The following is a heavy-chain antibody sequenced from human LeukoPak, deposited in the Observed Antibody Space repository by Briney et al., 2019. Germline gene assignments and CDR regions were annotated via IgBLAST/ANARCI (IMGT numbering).Heavy chain of an antibody. CDR3: ARRGGSGRSFDY. CDR1: GASVSSGGYY. Sequence: SGTLSLTCTVSGASVSSGGYYWSWIRQPPGKGLEWIGYIYYSGSTNYNPSLKIRVTISVDTSKNQFSLKVSPVTAADTAVYYCARRGGSGRSFDYWGQGTLVTVSS. V-gene: IGHV4-61*08. D-gene: IGHD3-10*01. CDR2: IYYSGST. J-gene: IGHJ4*02.